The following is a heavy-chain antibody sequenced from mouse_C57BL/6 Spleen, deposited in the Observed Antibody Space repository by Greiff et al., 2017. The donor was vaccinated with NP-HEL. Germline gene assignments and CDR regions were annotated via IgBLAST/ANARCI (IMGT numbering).Heavy chain of an antibody. CDR3: VRHGYYGSSYGYAMDY. D-gene: IGHD1-1*01. Sequence: DVQLVESGGGLVQPKGSLKLSCAASGFSFNTYAMNWVRQAPGKGLEWVARIRSKSNNYATYYADSVKDRFTISRDDSESMLYLQMNNLKAEDTAMYYCVRHGYYGSSYGYAMDYWGQGTSVTVSS. CDR2: IRSKSNNYAT. J-gene: IGHJ4*01. CDR1: GFSFNTYA. V-gene: IGHV10-1*01.